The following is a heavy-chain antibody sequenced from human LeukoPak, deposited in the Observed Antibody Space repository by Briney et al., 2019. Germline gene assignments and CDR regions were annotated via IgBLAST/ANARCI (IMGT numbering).Heavy chain of an antibody. V-gene: IGHV3-7*01. CDR3: TSWGDTTAEYFQR. D-gene: IGHD2-21*02. CDR2: INPDGRDT. Sequence: GGSLRLSCVVSGFTFNRCWMNWVRQAPGKGLEWVAHINPDGRDTYYVDSVKGRFTISRDNAQNSKYLQMNSLRVEDTAVYYCTSWGDTTAEYFQRWGQGTLVTVSS. J-gene: IGHJ1*01. CDR1: GFTFNRCW.